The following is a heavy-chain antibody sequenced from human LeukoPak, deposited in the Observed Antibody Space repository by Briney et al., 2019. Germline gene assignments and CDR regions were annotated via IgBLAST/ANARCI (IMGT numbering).Heavy chain of an antibody. Sequence: GGSLRLSCAASGFTVSSNYMNWVRQAPGKGLEWVSVIYSGGSTYYADSVKGRFTISRDNSKNTLYLQMNSLRAEDTAVYYCAKDKEPLADYYDSSGLFDYWGQETLVTVSS. V-gene: IGHV3-66*01. CDR3: AKDKEPLADYYDSSGLFDY. J-gene: IGHJ4*02. CDR2: IYSGGST. CDR1: GFTVSSNY. D-gene: IGHD3-22*01.